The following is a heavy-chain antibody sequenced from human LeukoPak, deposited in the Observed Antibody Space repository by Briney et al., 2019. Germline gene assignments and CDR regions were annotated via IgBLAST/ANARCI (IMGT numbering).Heavy chain of an antibody. Sequence: PGGSLRPSCVGSAFTFSSYAMSWVRQAPGKGLEWVSAIVGSGTNTYYADSVKGRFTISRDNSKNTVYLQMNSLRADDTAVYYCAKDSTIFGANTHFDYWGQGTLVTVSS. CDR3: AKDSTIFGANTHFDY. CDR2: IVGSGTNT. D-gene: IGHD3-3*01. CDR1: AFTFSSYA. J-gene: IGHJ4*02. V-gene: IGHV3-23*01.